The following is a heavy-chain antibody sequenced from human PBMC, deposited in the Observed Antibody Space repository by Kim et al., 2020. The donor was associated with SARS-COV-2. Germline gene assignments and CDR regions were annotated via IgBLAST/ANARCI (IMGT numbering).Heavy chain of an antibody. CDR3: AREVGIAAAGTPNYYYYGMDV. CDR1: GFTFSDYY. V-gene: IGHV3-11*06. Sequence: GGSLRLSCAASGFTFSDYYMSWIRQAPGKGLEWVSYISSSSSYTNYADSVKGRFTISRDNAKNSLYLQMNSLRAEDTAVYYCAREVGIAAAGTPNYYYYGMDVWGQGTTVTVSS. CDR2: ISSSSSYT. D-gene: IGHD6-13*01. J-gene: IGHJ6*02.